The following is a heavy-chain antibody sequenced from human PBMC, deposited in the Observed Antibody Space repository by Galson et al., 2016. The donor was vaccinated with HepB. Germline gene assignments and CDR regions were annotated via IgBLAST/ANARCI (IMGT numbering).Heavy chain of an antibody. D-gene: IGHD6-19*01. CDR1: GLTFNIQY. CDR2: IAKDGSEE. Sequence: SLRLSCAVSGLTFNIQYMSWVRQAPGKGLEWVATIAKDGSEENYVDSVKGRFTISRDNAKNSAYLQMNNVRAEDTAIYYCVAGAGWLPDYWGQGTLVSVSS. CDR3: VAGAGWLPDY. V-gene: IGHV3-7*03. J-gene: IGHJ4*02.